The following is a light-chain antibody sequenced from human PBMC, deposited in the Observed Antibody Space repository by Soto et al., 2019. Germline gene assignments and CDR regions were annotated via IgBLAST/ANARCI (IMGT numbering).Light chain of an antibody. CDR1: QSVGNN. CDR2: ATS. V-gene: IGKV3-15*01. J-gene: IGKJ4*01. CDR3: QQYGDWPLT. Sequence: EIVVTQSPATLSVSPGERATLSCRASQSVGNNFAWYQQKPGQAPRLLIFATSTRATGVPARFSGSGSGTEFTLTISSRQSEDVAVYYCQQYGDWPLTFGGGAKVEIE.